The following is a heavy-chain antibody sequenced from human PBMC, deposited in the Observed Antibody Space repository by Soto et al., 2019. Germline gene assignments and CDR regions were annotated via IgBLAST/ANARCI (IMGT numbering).Heavy chain of an antibody. CDR3: VRFWSGFFVPRHRDAFDL. V-gene: IGHV2-5*02. J-gene: IGHJ3*01. CDR1: GFSLTTSGVG. CDR2: IYWDDDT. D-gene: IGHD3-3*01. Sequence: QITLKESGPPLVRPTQTLTLACSLSGFSLTTSGVGVGWIRQPPGKALEFLALIYWDDDTRYRPSLRTRLTITKNTSKNLVVLTMTNVDPVDTATYECVRFWSGFFVPRHRDAFDLWGQGTMVTVSS.